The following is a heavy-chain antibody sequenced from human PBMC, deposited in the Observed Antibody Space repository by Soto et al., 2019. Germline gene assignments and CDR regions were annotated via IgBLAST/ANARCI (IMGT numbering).Heavy chain of an antibody. D-gene: IGHD2-2*01. CDR2: IYDSGST. V-gene: IGHV4-30-4*01. CDR3: GTRPIVVEPAPMHV. CDR1: GGSLNRGYCC. Sequence: PSANLSLTCTVAGGSLNRGYCCCRRIRPPPGKVLEWRGYIYDSGSTPYNASLKSRTSTAADPSNNQFSLKLHSWTAADTAVYLCGTRPIVVEPAPMHVWGPGTSVT. J-gene: IGHJ6*02.